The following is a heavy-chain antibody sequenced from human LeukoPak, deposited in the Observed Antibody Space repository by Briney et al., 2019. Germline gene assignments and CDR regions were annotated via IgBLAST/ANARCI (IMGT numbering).Heavy chain of an antibody. CDR2: INWNGGST. V-gene: IGHV3-20*04. CDR3: ARAQDSSGYVAFDI. Sequence: PGGSLRLSCAASVFTSDDYGMSWVRQAPGKGLEWVSGINWNGGSTGYADSVKGRFTISRDNAKNSLYLQMNSLRAEDTALCYCARAQDSSGYVAFDIWGQGTMVTVSS. J-gene: IGHJ3*02. CDR1: VFTSDDYG. D-gene: IGHD3-22*01.